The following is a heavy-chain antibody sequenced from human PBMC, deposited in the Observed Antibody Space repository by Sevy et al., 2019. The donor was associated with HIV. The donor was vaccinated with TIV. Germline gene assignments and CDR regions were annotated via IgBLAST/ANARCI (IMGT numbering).Heavy chain of an antibody. Sequence: GGSLRLSCAASGFTFISYTISWVRQAPGKGLEWVSAISSSGGSTYSADSVKGRFSISRDNSNKRVYLQMSSLRGEDTAVSYCAKEDLRGFDPWGQGTLVTVSS. CDR2: ISSSGGST. V-gene: IGHV3-23*01. CDR3: AKEDLRGFDP. CDR1: GFTFISYT. D-gene: IGHD3-10*01. J-gene: IGHJ5*02.